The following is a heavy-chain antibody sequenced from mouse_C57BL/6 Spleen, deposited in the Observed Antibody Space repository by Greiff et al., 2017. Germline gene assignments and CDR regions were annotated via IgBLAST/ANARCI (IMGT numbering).Heavy chain of an antibody. CDR1: GYAFSSSW. CDR2: IYPGDGDS. CDR3: ARATGFDY. D-gene: IGHD4-1*01. V-gene: IGHV1-82*01. Sequence: QVQLKESGPELVKPGASVKISCKASGYAFSSSWMNWVKQRPGKGLEWIGRIYPGDGDSNYNGKFKGKATLTADKSSSTAYLQLSSLTSEDSAVYFCARATGFDYWGQGTTLTVSS. J-gene: IGHJ2*01.